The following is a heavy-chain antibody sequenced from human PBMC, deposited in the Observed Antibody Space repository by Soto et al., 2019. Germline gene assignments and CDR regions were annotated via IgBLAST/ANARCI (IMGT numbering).Heavy chain of an antibody. V-gene: IGHV3-33*01. J-gene: IGHJ6*02. CDR3: AREHIVVVTATYGMDV. CDR2: IWYDGSNK. Sequence: GGSLRLSCAASGFTFSSYGMHWVRQAPGKGLEWVAVIWYDGSNKYYADSVKGRFTISRDNSKNTLYLQMNSLRAEDTAVYYCAREHIVVVTATYGMDVWGQGITVTAP. D-gene: IGHD2-21*02. CDR1: GFTFSSYG.